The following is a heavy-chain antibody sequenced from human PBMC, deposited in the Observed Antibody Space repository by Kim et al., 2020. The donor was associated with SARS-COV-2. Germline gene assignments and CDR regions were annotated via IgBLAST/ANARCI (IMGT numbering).Heavy chain of an antibody. CDR3: ARDLEWVSTDY. J-gene: IGHJ4*02. D-gene: IGHD3-3*01. Sequence: ASVKVSCKTSGYTFTGNYMHWVRQAPGQGLEWMGWINPNSGGKEYAQKFQGRVTMTRDTSISTAYMELRVLRTDDTAGYYCARDLEWVSTDYWGQGTL. CDR2: INPNSGGK. V-gene: IGHV1-2*02. CDR1: GYTFTGNY.